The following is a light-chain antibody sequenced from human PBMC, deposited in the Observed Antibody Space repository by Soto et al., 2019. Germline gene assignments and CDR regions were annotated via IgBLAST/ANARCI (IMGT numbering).Light chain of an antibody. CDR2: SAF. CDR3: QQYNNWPRT. J-gene: IGKJ1*01. V-gene: IGKV3-15*01. Sequence: EFVMTQSPATRSVSPAERPTLSCSARKSISNNLAWYQQKPGQAPRLLIYSAFIRASGIPASFSGSGSGTEFTLTISSLQPEDFAVYYCQQYNNWPRTFGQGTKVDIK. CDR1: KSISNN.